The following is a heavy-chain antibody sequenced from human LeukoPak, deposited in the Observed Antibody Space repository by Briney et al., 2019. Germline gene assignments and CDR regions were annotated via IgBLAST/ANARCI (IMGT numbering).Heavy chain of an antibody. J-gene: IGHJ6*03. V-gene: IGHV3-23*01. CDR2: ISGSGDST. CDR3: AKMGPGSGSTYYMDV. Sequence: PGGSLRLSXAASGFTFSSYAMSWVRQAPGKGLEWVSAISGSGDSTYYADSVKGRFTISRDNSKNTLYLQMNSLRAEDTAVYYCAKMGPGSGSTYYMDVWGKGTTVTVS. CDR1: GFTFSSYA. D-gene: IGHD3-22*01.